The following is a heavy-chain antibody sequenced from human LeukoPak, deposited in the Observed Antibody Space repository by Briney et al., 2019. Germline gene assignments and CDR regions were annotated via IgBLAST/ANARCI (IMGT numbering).Heavy chain of an antibody. CDR1: GFTVSSNY. V-gene: IGHV3-66*01. CDR3: AGVYSGYVRYGMDV. Sequence: GGSLRLSCAASGFTVSSNYMSWVRQAPGKGLEWVSVIYSGGSTYYADSVKGRFTISRDNSKNTLYLQMNSLRAEDTAVYYCAGVYSGYVRYGMDVWGQGTTVTVSS. D-gene: IGHD5-12*01. CDR2: IYSGGST. J-gene: IGHJ6*02.